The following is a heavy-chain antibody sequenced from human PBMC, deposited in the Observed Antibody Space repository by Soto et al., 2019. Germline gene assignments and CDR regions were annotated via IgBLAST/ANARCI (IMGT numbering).Heavy chain of an antibody. J-gene: IGHJ5*02. CDR1: GGSISSYY. D-gene: IGHD6-13*01. V-gene: IGHV4-59*01. CDR3: ARGLWEHSSSWLQTENWFDP. CDR2: IYYSGST. Sequence: SETLSLTCTVSGGSISSYYWSWIRQPPGKGLEWIGYIYYSGSTNYNPSLKSRVTISLDTSKNQFSLKLSSVTAADTAVYYCARGLWEHSSSWLQTENWFDPWGQGTLVTVS.